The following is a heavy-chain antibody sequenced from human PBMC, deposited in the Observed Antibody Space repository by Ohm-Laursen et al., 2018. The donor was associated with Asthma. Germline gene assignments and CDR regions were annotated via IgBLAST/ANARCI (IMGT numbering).Heavy chain of an antibody. J-gene: IGHJ4*02. CDR2: ISYDGSNK. CDR1: GFTFSTYG. Sequence: SLRLSCTASGFTFSTYGTHWVRQAPGKGLEWVAVISYDGSNKYYADSVRGRFTISRDNSKNTLSLQMNSLRAEDTAVYYCANWGGAGFDYWGQGTLVTVSS. V-gene: IGHV3-30*18. CDR3: ANWGGAGFDY. D-gene: IGHD1-26*01.